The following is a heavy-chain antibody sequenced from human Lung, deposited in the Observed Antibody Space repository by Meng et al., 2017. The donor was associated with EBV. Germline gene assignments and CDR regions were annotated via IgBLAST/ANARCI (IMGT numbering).Heavy chain of an antibody. V-gene: IGHV4-31*01. CDR3: ARAVDTGYFDY. CDR2: IYYSGST. CDR1: GGSISSGGHY. J-gene: IGHJ4*02. Sequence: QVQLQESGPGTVKPSQTLSLTCTVSGGSISSGGHYWSWIRQHPGKSLEWIGYIYYSGSTYYNPSLKSLVSISVDTSNNQFSLKLSSVTAADTAVYYCARAVDTGYFDYWGQGTLVTVSS. D-gene: IGHD5-18*01.